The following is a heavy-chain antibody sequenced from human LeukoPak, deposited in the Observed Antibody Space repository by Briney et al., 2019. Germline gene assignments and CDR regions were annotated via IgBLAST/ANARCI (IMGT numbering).Heavy chain of an antibody. V-gene: IGHV4-34*09. CDR2: INHSGST. CDR3: AGHGVRFYYFDY. D-gene: IGHD3-16*01. J-gene: IGHJ4*02. Sequence: SETLSLTCAVYGGSFSGYYWSWIRQPPGKGLEWIGEINHSGSTNYNPSLKSRVTISVDTSKNQFSLKLSSVTAADTAVYYCAGHGVRFYYFDYWGQGTLVTVSS. CDR1: GGSFSGYY.